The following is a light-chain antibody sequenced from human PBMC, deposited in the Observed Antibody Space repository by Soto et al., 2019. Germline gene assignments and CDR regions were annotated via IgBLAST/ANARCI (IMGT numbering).Light chain of an antibody. CDR2: GAS. V-gene: IGKV3-15*01. CDR1: QTISSW. Sequence: MTQSPSTLSGSVGDRVTITCRASQTISSWLAWYQQKPGQAPRLLIYGASTRATGIPARFSGSGSGTEFTLTISSLQSEDFAVYYCQQYNNWQTFGQGTKV. CDR3: QQYNNWQT. J-gene: IGKJ1*01.